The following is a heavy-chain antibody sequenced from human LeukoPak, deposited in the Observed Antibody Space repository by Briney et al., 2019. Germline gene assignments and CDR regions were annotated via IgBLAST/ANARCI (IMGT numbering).Heavy chain of an antibody. CDR1: GFTFSNTG. J-gene: IGHJ4*02. D-gene: IGHD2-2*01. Sequence: GGSLRLSCAASGFTFSNTGMSWVRQAPGKGLEWVGRIKSKTDGGTKDYAAPVKSRITISRDGSKNTLYLEMNSLKTEDKAVYYCATSNPRYQLLLDYWGQGTLVTVSS. CDR3: ATSNPRYQLLLDY. V-gene: IGHV3-15*01. CDR2: IKSKTDGGTK.